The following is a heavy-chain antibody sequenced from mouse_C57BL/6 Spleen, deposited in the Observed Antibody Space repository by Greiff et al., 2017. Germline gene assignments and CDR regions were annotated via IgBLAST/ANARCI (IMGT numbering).Heavy chain of an antibody. J-gene: IGHJ2*01. CDR1: GYAFSSYW. D-gene: IGHD1-1*01. Sequence: QVQLQQSGAELVKPGASVKISCKASGYAFSSYWMNWVKQRPGKGLEWIGQIYPGDGDTNYNGKFKGKATMTADKSSSTAYMQLSSLTSEDSAVYFCARSPLLITTVVEGDYWGQGTTLTVSS. CDR3: ARSPLLITTVVEGDY. V-gene: IGHV1-80*01. CDR2: IYPGDGDT.